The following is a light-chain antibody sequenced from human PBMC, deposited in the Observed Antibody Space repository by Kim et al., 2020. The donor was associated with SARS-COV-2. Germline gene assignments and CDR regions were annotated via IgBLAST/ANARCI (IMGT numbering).Light chain of an antibody. CDR1: QGISNY. CDR2: EAS. V-gene: IGKV1-16*01. J-gene: IGKJ2*01. CDR3: HQYDSYPPT. Sequence: ASVGNPFSIASRASQGISNYLAWFRQKPGKAPESLIYEASTLHSGVPSRFQGSGSGTEFTLTINGLQPDDFATNYGHQYDSYPPTFGQGTKLEIK.